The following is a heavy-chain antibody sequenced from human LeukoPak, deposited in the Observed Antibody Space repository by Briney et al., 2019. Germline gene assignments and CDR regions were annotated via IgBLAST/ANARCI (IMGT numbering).Heavy chain of an antibody. D-gene: IGHD6-13*01. CDR1: GYTFTGYY. CDR2: INPSGGST. CDR3: ARDLSSMIAAAGWSRVSYYYGMDV. Sequence: VASVKVSCKASGYTFTGYYMHWVRQAPGQGLEWMGIINPSGGSTSYAQKFQGRVTMTRDTSTSTVYMELSSLRSEDTAVYYCARDLSSMIAAAGWSRVSYYYGMDVWGQGTTVTVSS. V-gene: IGHV1-46*01. J-gene: IGHJ6*02.